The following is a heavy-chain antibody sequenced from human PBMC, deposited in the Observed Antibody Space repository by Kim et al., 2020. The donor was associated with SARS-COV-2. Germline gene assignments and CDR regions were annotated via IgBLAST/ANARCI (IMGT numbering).Heavy chain of an antibody. V-gene: IGHV3-43*02. D-gene: IGHD6-6*01. CDR3: AKEYSSSSRRSYSIEYYFDY. Sequence: GGSLRLSCAASGFTFDDYAMHWVRQAPGKGLEWVSLISGDGGSTCYADSVKGRFTISRDNSKNSLYLQMNSLRTEDTALYYCAKEYSSSSRRSYSIEYYFDYWGQGTLVTVSS. J-gene: IGHJ4*02. CDR1: GFTFDDYA. CDR2: ISGDGGST.